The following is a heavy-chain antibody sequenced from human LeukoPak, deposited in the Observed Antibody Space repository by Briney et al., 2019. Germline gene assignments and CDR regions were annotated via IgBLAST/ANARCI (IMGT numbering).Heavy chain of an antibody. CDR2: ISYDGSNK. D-gene: IGHD3-10*01. CDR1: GFTFSNFS. J-gene: IGHJ3*02. Sequence: GGSLRLSCAASGFTFSNFSMNWVRQAPGKGLEWVAVISYDGSNKYYADSVKGRFTISRDNSKNTLYLQMNSLRAEDTAVYYCAKEEMCRVRGVKCAFDIWGQGTMVTVSS. CDR3: AKEEMCRVRGVKCAFDI. V-gene: IGHV3-30*18.